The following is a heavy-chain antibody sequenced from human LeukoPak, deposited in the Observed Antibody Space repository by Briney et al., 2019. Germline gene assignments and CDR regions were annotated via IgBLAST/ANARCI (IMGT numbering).Heavy chain of an antibody. J-gene: IGHJ4*02. CDR1: GFTFSSFA. D-gene: IGHD3-22*01. CDR3: AKNYYDSSGLDYYFDY. CDR2: ISYDGSDK. Sequence: SGGSLRLSCAASGFTFSSFAMHWVRQAPGKGLEWVAIISYDGSDKYYADSVKGRFTISRDNSKNTLYLQMNSLRAEDTAVYYCAKNYYDSSGLDYYFDYWGQGTLVTVSS. V-gene: IGHV3-30*18.